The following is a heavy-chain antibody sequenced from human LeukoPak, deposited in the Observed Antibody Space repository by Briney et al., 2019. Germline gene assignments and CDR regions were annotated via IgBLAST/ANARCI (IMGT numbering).Heavy chain of an antibody. CDR1: GNSISSGYY. Sequence: SETLSLTCAVTGNSISSGYYWGWIRQPPGKGLEWIGSIYHSGSTYYNPSLKSRVTISVDTSKNRFSLKLRSVTAADTAVYYCAGQHASNGYYFYWGQPGLVTVSS. CDR3: AGQHASNGYYFY. D-gene: IGHD3-22*01. V-gene: IGHV4-38-2*01. J-gene: IGHJ4*02. CDR2: IYHSGST.